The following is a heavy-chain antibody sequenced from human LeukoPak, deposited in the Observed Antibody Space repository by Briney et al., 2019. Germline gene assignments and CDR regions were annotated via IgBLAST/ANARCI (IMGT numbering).Heavy chain of an antibody. V-gene: IGHV4-59*08. CDR3: ARHVMRNHPGGSSYTHAFDS. J-gene: IGHJ3*01. Sequence: TSETLSLTCTVSGGSISGLYWSWIRQPPGKGLEWIGFIYYSGTTYYNPSLKSRVTIAIDTSSNQFSLRVRSVTAADTAVYYCARHVMRNHPGGSSYTHAFDSWGPGTRVTVSS. CDR1: GGSISGLY. D-gene: IGHD2-8*02. CDR2: IYYSGTT.